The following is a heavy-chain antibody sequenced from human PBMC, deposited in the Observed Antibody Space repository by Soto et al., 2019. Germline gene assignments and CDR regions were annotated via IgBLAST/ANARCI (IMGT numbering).Heavy chain of an antibody. J-gene: IGHJ5*02. Sequence: QLQLQESGPGLVKPSETLSLTCTVSGGSISSFNYFWGWIRQPPGKGLEWIGSLYYSGNTYYNPSPQSRVTTSADTSKKQCTLTLRSVTAADTAVYYCARGGGSTFNWFDPWGQGTLVTVSP. CDR3: ARGGGSTFNWFDP. CDR2: LYYSGNT. V-gene: IGHV4-39*01. CDR1: GGSISSFNYF. D-gene: IGHD2-15*01.